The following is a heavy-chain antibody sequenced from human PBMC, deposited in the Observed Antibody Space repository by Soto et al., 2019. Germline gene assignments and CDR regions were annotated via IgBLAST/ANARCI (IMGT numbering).Heavy chain of an antibody. D-gene: IGHD2-15*01. J-gene: IGHJ4*02. CDR3: ARGGGINYYPFDY. CDR2: IHPGGGST. V-gene: IGHV1-46*01. CDR1: GYIFTSYY. Sequence: QVQLVQSGTEVKKPGASVKVSCNTSGYIFTSYYIHWVRQAPGHGLEWMGIIHPGGGSTNYAQQFRXRXXMTRDMSTSTFYMELSSLRSEDTAIYYCARGGGINYYPFDYWGQGTLVTVSS.